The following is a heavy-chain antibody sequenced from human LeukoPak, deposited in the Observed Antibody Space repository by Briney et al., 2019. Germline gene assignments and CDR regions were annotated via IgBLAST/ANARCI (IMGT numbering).Heavy chain of an antibody. CDR2: IYYSGST. V-gene: IGHV4-59*01. CDR3: VRAAGPVGGYDSP. CDR1: GGSFSSYY. Sequence: SETLSLTCTVSGGSFSSYYWSWIRQPPGKGLKWIGYIYYSGSTNYNPSLKSRVTISLDTSKNQFSLKLSSVTAADTAVYYCVRAAGPVGGYDSPWGQGTLVTVSS. D-gene: IGHD5-12*01. J-gene: IGHJ5*02.